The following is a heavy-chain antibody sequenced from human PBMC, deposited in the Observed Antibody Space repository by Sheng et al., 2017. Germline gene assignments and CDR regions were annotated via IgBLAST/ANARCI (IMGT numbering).Heavy chain of an antibody. V-gene: IGHV3-30*02. Sequence: QVQLVESGGGVVQPGGSLRLSCAASGFTFSSYGMHWVRQAPGKGLEWVAFIRYDGSNKYYADSVKGRFTISRDNSKNTLYLQMNSLRAEDTAVYYCAKDLMGGRYCSGGSCEGDYWGQGTLVTVSS. D-gene: IGHD2-15*01. CDR3: AKDLMGGRYCSGGSCEGDY. CDR2: IRYDGSNK. J-gene: IGHJ4*02. CDR1: GFTFSSYG.